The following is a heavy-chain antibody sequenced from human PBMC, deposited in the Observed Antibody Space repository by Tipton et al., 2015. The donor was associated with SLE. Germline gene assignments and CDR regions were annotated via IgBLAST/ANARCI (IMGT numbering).Heavy chain of an antibody. CDR3: ARRTPETRGYYYYMDV. D-gene: IGHD1-14*01. V-gene: IGHV1-18*01. CDR1: GYTFTSYD. CDR2: ISGYNGNT. J-gene: IGHJ6*03. Sequence: QSGPEVKKPGASVKVSCKASGYTFTSYDINWVRQAPGQGLEWMGWISGYNGNTDYAQKLQGRVTMTTDTSTSTAYMELRSLRSDDTAVYYCARRTPETRGYYYYMDVWSKGTTVTVSS.